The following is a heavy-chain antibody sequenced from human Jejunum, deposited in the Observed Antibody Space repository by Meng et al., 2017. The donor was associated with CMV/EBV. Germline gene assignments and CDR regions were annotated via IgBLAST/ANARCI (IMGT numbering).Heavy chain of an antibody. J-gene: IGHJ5*02. CDR1: YTCADYG. Sequence: YTCADYGTKGVRQAPGQGLEWMGWIGAYNGNTEYAQKFQGRVSMTTDTSTSTAYMELRSLGSDDTAVYYCARDPHDFWSSYFFDPWGQGTRVTVSS. CDR3: ARDPHDFWSSYFFDP. CDR2: IGAYNGNT. V-gene: IGHV1-18*01. D-gene: IGHD3-3*01.